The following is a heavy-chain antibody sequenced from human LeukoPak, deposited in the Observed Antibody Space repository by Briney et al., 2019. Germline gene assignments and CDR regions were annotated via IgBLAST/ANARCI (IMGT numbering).Heavy chain of an antibody. Sequence: PSQTLSLTCTVSGGSISSGGYYWSWIRQHPGKGLEWIGYIYYSGSTYYNPSLKSRVTISVDTSKNQFSLKLSSVTAADTAVYYCARARRYSYDKGYGMDVWGQGTTVTVSS. J-gene: IGHJ6*02. V-gene: IGHV4-31*03. CDR3: ARARRYSYDKGYGMDV. D-gene: IGHD5-18*01. CDR1: GGSISSGGYY. CDR2: IYYSGST.